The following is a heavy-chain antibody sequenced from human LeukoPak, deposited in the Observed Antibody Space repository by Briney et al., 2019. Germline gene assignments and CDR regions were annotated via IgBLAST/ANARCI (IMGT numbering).Heavy chain of an antibody. J-gene: IGHJ4*02. CDR3: ARGTRMTTVTPGY. Sequence: ASVKVSCKASGYTFTSYDINWVRQATGQGLEWMGWMNPNSGNTGYARKFQGRVTMTRNTSISTAYMELSSLRSKDTAVYYCARGTRMTTVTPGYWGQGTLVTVSS. CDR2: MNPNSGNT. D-gene: IGHD4-17*01. CDR1: GYTFTSYD. V-gene: IGHV1-8*01.